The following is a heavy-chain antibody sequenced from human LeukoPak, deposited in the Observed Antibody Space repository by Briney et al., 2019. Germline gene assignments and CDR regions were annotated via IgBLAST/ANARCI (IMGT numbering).Heavy chain of an antibody. V-gene: IGHV5-51*01. CDR3: ASTIAAAGLFDAFDI. J-gene: IGHJ3*02. CDR2: IYPGDSDT. CDR1: GYSFTSYW. D-gene: IGHD6-13*01. Sequence: GESLKISCKGSGYSFTSYWIGWVRQMSGKGLEWMGIIYPGDSDTRYSPSFQGQVAISADKSISTAYLQWSSLKASDTAMYYCASTIAAAGLFDAFDIWGQGTMVTVSS.